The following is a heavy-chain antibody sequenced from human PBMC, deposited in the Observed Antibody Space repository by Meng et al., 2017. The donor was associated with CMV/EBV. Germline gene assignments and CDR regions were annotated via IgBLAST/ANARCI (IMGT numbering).Heavy chain of an antibody. CDR2: IIPILGIA. D-gene: IGHD1-26*01. CDR1: GGTFSSYT. V-gene: IGHV1-69*02. J-gene: IGHJ6*02. Sequence: SVKVSCKASGGTFSSYTISWVRQAPGQGLEWMGRIIPILGIANYAQKFQGRVTITADKSTSTAYMELSSLRSEDTAVYYCCRELLPYPARYYYYGMDVWGQGTMVTVSS. CDR3: CRELLPYPARYYYYGMDV.